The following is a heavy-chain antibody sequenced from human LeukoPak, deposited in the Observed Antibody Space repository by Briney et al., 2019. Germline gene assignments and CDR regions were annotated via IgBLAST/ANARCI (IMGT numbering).Heavy chain of an antibody. CDR3: ARGHYYDSLTDAFDI. CDR1: GFTFSSYS. V-gene: IGHV3-48*01. Sequence: GGSLRLSCAASGFTFSSYSMNWVRQAPGKGLEWVSYISSSSTIYYADSVKGRFTISRDNAKNSLYLQMNSLRAEDTAVYYCARGHYYDSLTDAFDIWGQGTMVTVSS. D-gene: IGHD3-22*01. CDR2: ISSSSTI. J-gene: IGHJ3*02.